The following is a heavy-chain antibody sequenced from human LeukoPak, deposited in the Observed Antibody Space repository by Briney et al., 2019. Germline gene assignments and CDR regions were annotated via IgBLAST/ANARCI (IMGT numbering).Heavy chain of an antibody. J-gene: IGHJ4*02. V-gene: IGHV3-30*18. CDR1: GFTFSSYG. CDR2: LSYDGSNK. CDR3: AKAYYDFWSGYYPPGY. D-gene: IGHD3-3*01. Sequence: PGGSLRLSCAASGFTFSSYGMHWVRQAPGKGLEWVAVLSYDGSNKYYADSVEGRFTISRDNSKNTLYLQMNSLRAEDTAVYYCAKAYYDFWSGYYPPGYWGQGALVTVSS.